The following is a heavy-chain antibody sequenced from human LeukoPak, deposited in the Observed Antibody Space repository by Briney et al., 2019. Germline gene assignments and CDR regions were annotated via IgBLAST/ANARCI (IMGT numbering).Heavy chain of an antibody. D-gene: IGHD6-19*01. CDR2: IYDSGTT. CDR3: AGRRSSGWYAY. CDR1: GFTFSSNY. Sequence: GGSLRLSCATSGFTFSSNYMSWVRQAPGKGLEWVSVIYDSGTTYYADSVKGRFLIFRDTSKNTVDLQMNSLRVEDTAVYYCAGRRSSGWYAYWGQGTLVTVSS. J-gene: IGHJ4*02. V-gene: IGHV3-53*01.